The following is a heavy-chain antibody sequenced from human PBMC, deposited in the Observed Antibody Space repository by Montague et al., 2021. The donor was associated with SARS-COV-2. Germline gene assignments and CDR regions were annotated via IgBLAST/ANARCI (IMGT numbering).Heavy chain of an antibody. CDR1: GGSVSSGTYY. J-gene: IGHJ2*01. CDR3: ARRAQWPLSWFFDL. Sequence: SETLSLTCTVSGGSVSSGTYYWGWVRQPPGKGLEWIGTINYSGKTYYNPTLQSRVTISVDTSKNQFSLKVTSATAADTAVYYCARRAQWPLSWFFDLWGRGTLVTVSS. CDR2: INYSGKT. V-gene: IGHV4-39*01. D-gene: IGHD6-19*01.